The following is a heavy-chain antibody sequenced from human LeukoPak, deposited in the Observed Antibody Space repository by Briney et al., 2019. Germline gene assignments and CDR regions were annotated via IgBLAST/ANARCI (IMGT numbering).Heavy chain of an antibody. J-gene: IGHJ5*02. V-gene: IGHV4-61*02. D-gene: IGHD5-12*01. CDR2: TYTSGST. Sequence: SQTLSLTCTVSGGSISSGSYYWSWIRQPAGKGLEWIGRTYTSGSTNYNPSLKSRVTISVDTSQNQFSLKLSSVTAADTAVYYCARGGYSGYVAWFDPWGQGTLVTVSS. CDR3: ARGGYSGYVAWFDP. CDR1: GGSISSGSYY.